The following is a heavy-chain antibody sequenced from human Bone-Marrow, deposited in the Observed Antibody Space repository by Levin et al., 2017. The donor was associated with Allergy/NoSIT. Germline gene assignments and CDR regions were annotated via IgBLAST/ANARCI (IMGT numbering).Heavy chain of an antibody. Sequence: GGSLRLSCAASGFTFDDYAMHWVRQAPGKGLEWVSGISWNSGSIGYADSVKGRFTISRDNAKNSLYLQMNSLRAEDTALYYCAKDIFPWGSSRGGDAFDSWGQGTMVTVSS. D-gene: IGHD3-16*01. CDR1: GFTFDDYA. J-gene: IGHJ3*02. V-gene: IGHV3-9*01. CDR3: AKDIFPWGSSRGGDAFDS. CDR2: ISWNSGSI.